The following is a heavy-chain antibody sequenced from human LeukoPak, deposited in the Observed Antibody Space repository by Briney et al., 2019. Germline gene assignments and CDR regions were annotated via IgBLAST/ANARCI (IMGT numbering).Heavy chain of an antibody. J-gene: IGHJ3*02. V-gene: IGHV1-2*02. CDR1: GYTFTGYY. Sequence: ASVKVSCKASGYTFTGYYMHWVRQAPGQGLEWMGWINPNSGGTNYAQKFQGRVTMTRDTSISTAYMELSRLRSEDTAVYYCARSRNLGGDSFSDAFDIWGQGTMVTVSS. D-gene: IGHD2-21*02. CDR3: ARSRNLGGDSFSDAFDI. CDR2: INPNSGGT.